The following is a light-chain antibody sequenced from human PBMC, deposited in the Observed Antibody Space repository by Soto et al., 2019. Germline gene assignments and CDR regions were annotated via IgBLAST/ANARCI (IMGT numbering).Light chain of an antibody. CDR1: QTVSSN. CDR3: QQYNVLPT. V-gene: IGKV3-15*01. Sequence: ERVMTQSPATLSVSPGERATLSCRASQTVSSNLAWYQQKPSQAPRLLIYGASTRATGIPARFSGSGSGTEFTLTISSLQSEDFAVYYCQQYNVLPTFGGGTTVEIK. CDR2: GAS. J-gene: IGKJ4*01.